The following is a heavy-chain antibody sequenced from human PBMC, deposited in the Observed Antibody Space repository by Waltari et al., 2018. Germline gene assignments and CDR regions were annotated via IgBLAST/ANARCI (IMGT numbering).Heavy chain of an antibody. CDR3: ARSWFREPHRGWFDP. CDR1: GGTFSSYA. CDR2: IIPIFGTA. D-gene: IGHD3-10*01. V-gene: IGHV1-69*08. J-gene: IGHJ5*02. Sequence: QVQLVQSGAEVKKPGSSVKVSCKASGGTFSSYAISWVRQAPGQGLEWMGRIIPIFGTANYAQKFQGRVTITADKSTSTAYMELSSLRSEDTAVYYCARSWFREPHRGWFDPWGQGTLVTVSS.